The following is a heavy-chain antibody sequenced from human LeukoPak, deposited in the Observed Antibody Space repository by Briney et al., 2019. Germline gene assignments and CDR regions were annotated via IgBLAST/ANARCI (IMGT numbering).Heavy chain of an antibody. D-gene: IGHD4-23*01. CDR2: IKQDGSEK. CDR1: GFTFSNYW. V-gene: IGHV3-7*04. J-gene: IGHJ4*02. CDR3: SRGAYGGNTYYFDS. Sequence: GGSLRLSCAASGFTFSNYWMSCVRQAPGKGLEWVANIKQDGSEKYYVDSVKGRFTISRDNAKNSLYLQINSLRAEDTALYYCSRGAYGGNTYYFDSWGQGTLVIVSS.